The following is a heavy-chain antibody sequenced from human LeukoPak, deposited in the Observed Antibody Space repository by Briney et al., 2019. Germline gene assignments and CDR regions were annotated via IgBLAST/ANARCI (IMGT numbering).Heavy chain of an antibody. D-gene: IGHD3-22*01. J-gene: IGHJ4*02. CDR1: GFTFSSYW. Sequence: GGSLRLSCAASGFTFSSYWMSWVRQAPGKGLEWVANIKQDGSEKYYVDSVKGRFTISRDNAKNSLYLQMNSLRAEDTAVYYCAKDRGSSGYYPFDYWGQGTLVTVSS. V-gene: IGHV3-7*03. CDR3: AKDRGSSGYYPFDY. CDR2: IKQDGSEK.